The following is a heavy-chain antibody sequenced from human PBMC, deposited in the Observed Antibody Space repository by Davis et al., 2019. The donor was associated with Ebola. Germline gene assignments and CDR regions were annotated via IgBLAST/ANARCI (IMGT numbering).Heavy chain of an antibody. Sequence: GESLKISCAASGFTFSSYGMHWVRQAPGKGLEWVAVISYDGSNKYYADSVKGRFTISRDNSKNTLYLQMNSLRAEDTAVYYCARGGYSYGLIYYYYGMDVWGKGTTVTVSS. CDR3: ARGGYSYGLIYYYYGMDV. CDR2: ISYDGSNK. CDR1: GFTFSSYG. J-gene: IGHJ6*04. D-gene: IGHD5-18*01. V-gene: IGHV3-30*03.